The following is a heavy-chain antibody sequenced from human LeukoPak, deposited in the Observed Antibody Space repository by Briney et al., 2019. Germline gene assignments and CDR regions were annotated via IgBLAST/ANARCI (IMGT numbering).Heavy chain of an antibody. CDR3: ASSIAAAGTDWYLDY. J-gene: IGHJ4*02. V-gene: IGHV1-69*13. CDR2: IIPIFGTA. Sequence: SVKVSCKASGYTFTSYGISWVRQAPGQGLEWMGGIIPIFGTANYAQKFQGRVTITADESTSTAYMELSSLRSEDTAVYYCASSIAAAGTDWYLDYWGQGTLVTVSS. CDR1: GYTFTSYG. D-gene: IGHD6-13*01.